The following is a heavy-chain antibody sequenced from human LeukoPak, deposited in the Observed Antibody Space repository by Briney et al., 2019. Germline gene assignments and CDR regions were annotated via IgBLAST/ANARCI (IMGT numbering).Heavy chain of an antibody. CDR2: IKQDGSEK. CDR3: ARSTHYYDSNGYFYFDY. CDR1: GFISSSYW. D-gene: IGHD3-22*01. V-gene: IGHV3-7*01. J-gene: IGHJ4*02. Sequence: GGSLRLSCAASGFISSSYWMSWVRQAPGKGLEWVANIKQDGSEKYYVDSVKGRFTISRDNAKNSLYLQMNSLRGEDTAVYYCARSTHYYDSNGYFYFDYWGQGTLVTVSS.